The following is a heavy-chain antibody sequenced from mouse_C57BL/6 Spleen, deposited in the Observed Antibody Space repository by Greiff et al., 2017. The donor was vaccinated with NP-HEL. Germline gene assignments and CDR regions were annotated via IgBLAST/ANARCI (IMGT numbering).Heavy chain of an antibody. CDR3: TRGGNYAYAMDY. V-gene: IGHV5-9-1*02. Sequence: EVQWVESGEGLVKPGGSLKLSCAASGFTFSSYAMSWVRQTPEKRLEWVAYISSGGDYIYYADTVKGRFTISRDNARNTLYLQMSSLKSEDTAMYYCTRGGNYAYAMDYWGQGTSVTVSS. CDR1: GFTFSSYA. CDR2: ISSGGDYI. D-gene: IGHD2-1*01. J-gene: IGHJ4*01.